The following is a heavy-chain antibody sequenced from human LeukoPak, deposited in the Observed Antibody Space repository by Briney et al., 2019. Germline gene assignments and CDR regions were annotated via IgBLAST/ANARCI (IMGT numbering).Heavy chain of an antibody. V-gene: IGHV3-33*06. Sequence: GRSLGLSCAASGFTFSDYGMHWVRQAPGKGLEWVAVIYNDGSKRYYADSVKGRFTISRDNSKSTLYLQMDSLRDEDTAVYYCANDASGPYSSLFDPWGQGTLVIVSS. J-gene: IGHJ5*02. CDR2: IYNDGSKR. D-gene: IGHD6-19*01. CDR3: ANDASGPYSSLFDP. CDR1: GFTFSDYG.